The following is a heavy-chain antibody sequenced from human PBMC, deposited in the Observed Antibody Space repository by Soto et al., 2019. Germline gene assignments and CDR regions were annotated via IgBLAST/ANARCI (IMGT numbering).Heavy chain of an antibody. V-gene: IGHV4-59*01. CDR2: VYYSGSA. CDR3: ARGSMVRGPTPFDY. Sequence: NVSGGSIRSYYWNWIRQPPGKTLEWIGDVYYSGSANYNPSLKSRVTISVDMSRNQFSLKLNSVTAADTAVYYCARGSMVRGPTPFDYWGQGTLVTVSS. D-gene: IGHD3-10*01. J-gene: IGHJ4*02. CDR1: GGSIRSYY.